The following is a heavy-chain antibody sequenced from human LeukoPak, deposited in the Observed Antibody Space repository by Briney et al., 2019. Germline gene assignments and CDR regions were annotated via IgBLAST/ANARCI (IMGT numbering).Heavy chain of an antibody. CDR3: AGCAGNSCYFDY. CDR1: GLSFISYW. V-gene: IGHV3-7*01. CDR2: IKQDGSAK. Sequence: GGSLRLSCAASGLSFISYWMSWVRQAPGKGLEWVANIKQDGSAKNYVASLKGRFTISIDNAKNSLYLQLNSLRAEDTAVYYCAGCAGNSCYFDYWGQGTLVIVSS. J-gene: IGHJ4*02. D-gene: IGHD1-1*01.